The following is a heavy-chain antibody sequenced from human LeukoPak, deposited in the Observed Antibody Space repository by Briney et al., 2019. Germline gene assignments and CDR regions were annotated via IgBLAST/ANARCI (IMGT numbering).Heavy chain of an antibody. D-gene: IGHD2-2*01. J-gene: IGHJ1*01. Sequence: GGSLRLSCAASGFTFSSYVMSWVRQAPGKGLEWVSAISGSGGSTYYADSVKGRFTISRDNSKNTLYLQMNSLRAEDTAVYYCAKRGIVGPEYFQHWGQGTLVTVSS. CDR2: ISGSGGST. CDR1: GFTFSSYV. V-gene: IGHV3-23*01. CDR3: AKRGIVGPEYFQH.